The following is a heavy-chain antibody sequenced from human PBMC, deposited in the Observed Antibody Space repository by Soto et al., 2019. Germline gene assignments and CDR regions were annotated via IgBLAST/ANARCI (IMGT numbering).Heavy chain of an antibody. J-gene: IGHJ6*02. CDR3: AREGYYSGSGTYSPPRYYGMDA. CDR1: GYTFTNYG. CDR2: ISDYNGNT. D-gene: IGHD3-10*01. Sequence: VQLVQSGAEVKKPGASVKVSCKASGYTFTNYGITWVRQAPGQGLEWMGWISDYNGNTFYGKKFQGRVTMTTDTSTRTAYMELKSLRSDDTAVYYCAREGYYSGSGTYSPPRYYGMDAWGQGTTVTVSS. V-gene: IGHV1-18*01.